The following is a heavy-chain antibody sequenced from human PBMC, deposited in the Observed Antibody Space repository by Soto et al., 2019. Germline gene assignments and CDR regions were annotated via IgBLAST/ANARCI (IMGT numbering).Heavy chain of an antibody. V-gene: IGHV1-2*02. D-gene: IGHD1-26*01. CDR2: INPKTAAT. J-gene: IGHJ6*02. Sequence: QVQLVQSGAEVRKSGASVKVSCKASGYTFSDYFIQWLRQAPGQGLEWVAWINPKTAATNYAKKFQDRVTVTSETSVSTAYLELTRLRPDDTALYYCARIKWGLDYYSGMDVWGQGTAVSVTS. CDR1: GYTFSDYF. CDR3: ARIKWGLDYYSGMDV.